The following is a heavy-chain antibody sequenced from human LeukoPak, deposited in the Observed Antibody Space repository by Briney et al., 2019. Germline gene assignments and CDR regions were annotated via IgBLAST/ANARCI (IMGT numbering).Heavy chain of an antibody. Sequence: TLSLTCTVSGGSISSGGYYWSWIRQPPGKGLEWIGYIYHSGSTYYNPSLKSRVTISVDRSKNQFSLKLSSVTAADTAVYYCARDDRHSGVVNYFDYWGQGTLVTVSS. V-gene: IGHV4-30-2*01. D-gene: IGHD3-3*01. CDR1: GGSISSGGYY. J-gene: IGHJ4*02. CDR3: ARDDRHSGVVNYFDY. CDR2: IYHSGST.